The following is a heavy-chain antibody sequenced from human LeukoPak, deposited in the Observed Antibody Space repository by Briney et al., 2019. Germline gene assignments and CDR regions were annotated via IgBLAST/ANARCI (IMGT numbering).Heavy chain of an antibody. CDR3: ARQFQQLVFIDY. CDR2: IYYSGST. V-gene: IGHV4-39*01. CDR1: RGSISSSSYY. Sequence: SETLSLTCTVSRGSISSSSYYWGWIRQPPGKGLEWIGSIYYSGSTYYNPSLKSRVTISVDTSTHQFSLKLSSVTAADAAVYYCARQFQQLVFIDYWGQGTLGTVS. J-gene: IGHJ4*02. D-gene: IGHD6-13*01.